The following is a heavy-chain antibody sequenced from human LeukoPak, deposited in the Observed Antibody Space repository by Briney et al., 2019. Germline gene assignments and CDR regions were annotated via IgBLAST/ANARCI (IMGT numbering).Heavy chain of an antibody. Sequence: GGSLRLSCAASGFTFSSYGMHWVRQAPGKGLEWVAVISYDGSNKYYADSVKGRFTISRDNSKNTLYLQMNSLRAEDTAVYYCANDITYYDILTASSVDYWGQRTLVTVSS. CDR3: ANDITYYDILTASSVDY. V-gene: IGHV3-30*18. D-gene: IGHD3-9*01. J-gene: IGHJ4*02. CDR1: GFTFSSYG. CDR2: ISYDGSNK.